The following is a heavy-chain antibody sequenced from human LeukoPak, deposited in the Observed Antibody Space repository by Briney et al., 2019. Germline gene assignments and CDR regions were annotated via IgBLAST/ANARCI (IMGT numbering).Heavy chain of an antibody. CDR3: ARQKWEQQGRDYYFNGLGV. D-gene: IGHD1-26*01. J-gene: IGHJ6*02. Sequence: SETLSLTCAVSGGSISSSNWWSWVRQPPGKGLEWIGEIYLYGTTNYNPSLKSRVTMSVDRSKNQFSLKLSSVTAADTAVYYCARQKWEQQGRDYYFNGLGVWGPGTTVTVSS. V-gene: IGHV4-4*02. CDR2: IYLYGTT. CDR1: GGSISSSNW.